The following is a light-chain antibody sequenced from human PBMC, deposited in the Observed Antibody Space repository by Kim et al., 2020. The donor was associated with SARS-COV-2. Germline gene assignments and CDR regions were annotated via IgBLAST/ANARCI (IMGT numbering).Light chain of an antibody. V-gene: IGKV1-33*01. J-gene: IGKJ2*01. CDR2: DAS. Sequence: DIQMTQSPSSLSASVGDRVTITCQAREDISNYLNWYQQKPGKAPKLLIYDASNVETGVPSRFSGSGSGTYFTFTISSLQPEDIATYYCQQYDNLPYTFGQGTKLEI. CDR1: EDISNY. CDR3: QQYDNLPYT.